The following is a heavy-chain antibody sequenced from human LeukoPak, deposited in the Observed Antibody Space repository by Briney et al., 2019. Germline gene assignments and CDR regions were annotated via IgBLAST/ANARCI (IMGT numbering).Heavy chain of an antibody. CDR2: IYPGDSDA. J-gene: IGHJ4*02. Sequence: GESLKISCKGSGYSFTSYWIGWVRQLPGKGLEWMGIIYPGDSDARYSPSFQGQVTISADKSISTAYLQWSSLKASDTAMYYCARRRDLYSGSYYPFDYWGQGTLVTVSS. V-gene: IGHV5-51*01. CDR1: GYSFTSYW. CDR3: ARRRDLYSGSYYPFDY. D-gene: IGHD1-26*01.